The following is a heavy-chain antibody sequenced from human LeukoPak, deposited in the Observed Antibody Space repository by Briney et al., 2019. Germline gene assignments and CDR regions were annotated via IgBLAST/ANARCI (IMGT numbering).Heavy chain of an antibody. J-gene: IGHJ6*02. CDR1: GFTVSGNY. CDR3: ARDHIGGSGWDLDYYYYGMDV. D-gene: IGHD6-19*01. Sequence: GGSLRLSCAASGFTVSGNYMSWVRQAPGRGLEWVSVSYSGGSTYYADSVKGRFTISRDNSKNTLYLQMNSLRAEDTAVYYCARDHIGGSGWDLDYYYYGMDVWGQGTTVTVSS. CDR2: SYSGGST. V-gene: IGHV3-66*01.